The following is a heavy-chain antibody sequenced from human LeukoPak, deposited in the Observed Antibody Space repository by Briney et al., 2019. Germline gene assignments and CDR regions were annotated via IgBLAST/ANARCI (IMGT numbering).Heavy chain of an antibody. CDR2: ISLTGLT. CDR3: SRENGAFSPFGY. D-gene: IGHD2-8*01. CDR1: GGSISNTNW. V-gene: IGHV4-4*02. J-gene: IGHJ4*02. Sequence: SGTLSLTCGVPGGSISNTNWWSWVRQPPGQGLEWIGEISLTGLTHYNPSLESRVTVSLDKSKNQLSLNLTSVTAADTAVYYCSRENGAFSPFGYWGQGTLVTVLS.